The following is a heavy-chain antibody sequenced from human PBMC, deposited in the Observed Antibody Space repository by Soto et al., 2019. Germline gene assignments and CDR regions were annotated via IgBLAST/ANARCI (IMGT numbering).Heavy chain of an antibody. CDR2: IYKSGRT. CDR3: ARSLSSSSGYFDP. CDR1: GDSIGSGDYY. V-gene: IGHV4-30-4*01. D-gene: IGHD6-6*01. Sequence: QVHLQESGPGLLKPSQTLSLTCAVSGDSIGSGDYYWTWIRQSPGKGLEYIGYIYKSGRTYYNPSLKSRPVFSLDTSKNQVFLRLTSLTAADTAMYFCARSLSSSSGYFDPWGQGTLVTFSS. J-gene: IGHJ5*02.